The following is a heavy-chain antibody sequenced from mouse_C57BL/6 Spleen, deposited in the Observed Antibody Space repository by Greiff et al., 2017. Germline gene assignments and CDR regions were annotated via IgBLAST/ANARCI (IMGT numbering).Heavy chain of an antibody. D-gene: IGHD2-4*01. CDR3: ARGAQIYYDYDGAWFAY. CDR1: GYTFTDYY. V-gene: IGHV1-76*01. Sequence: QVQLQQSGAELVRPGASVKLSCKASGYTFTDYYINWVKQRPGQGLEWIARIYPGSGNTYYNEKFKGKATLTADKSSSPAYMQLSSLTSGNSAVYFCARGAQIYYDYDGAWFAYWGQGTLVTVSA. CDR2: IYPGSGNT. J-gene: IGHJ3*01.